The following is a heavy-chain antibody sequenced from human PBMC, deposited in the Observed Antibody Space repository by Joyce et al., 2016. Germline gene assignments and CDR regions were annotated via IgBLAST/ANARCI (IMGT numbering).Heavy chain of an antibody. V-gene: IGHV3-53*01. CDR2: IYSGGTP. J-gene: IGHJ4*02. CDR1: GFIVSSYY. Sequence: EVQLVESGGGLIQSGGSLRLSCGASGFIVSSYYMTWVRQAPGKGLEWVSLIYSGGTPYYADYVKGRFTISRDNSKNTVYLQMNSLRAEDTAVYYCARSSSDYDSIFNNWGQGTLVTVSS. D-gene: IGHD5-12*01. CDR3: ARSSSDYDSIFNN.